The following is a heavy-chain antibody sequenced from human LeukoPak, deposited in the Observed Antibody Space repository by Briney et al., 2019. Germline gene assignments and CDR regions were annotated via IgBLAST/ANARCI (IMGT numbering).Heavy chain of an antibody. D-gene: IGHD3-10*01. CDR1: GFTFSSYS. V-gene: IGHV3-21*01. CDR3: ATEPTPNSGSGSYYTVGDY. CDR2: ISSSSYI. J-gene: IGHJ4*02. Sequence: GGSLRLSCAASGFTFSSYSMNWVRQAPGKGLEWVSSISSSSYIYYADSVKGRFTISRDNAKNSLYLQMNSLRAEDTAVYYCATEPTPNSGSGSYYTVGDYWGQGTLVTVSS.